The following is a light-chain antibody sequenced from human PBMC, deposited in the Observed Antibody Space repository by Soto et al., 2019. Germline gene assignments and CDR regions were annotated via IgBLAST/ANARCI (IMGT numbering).Light chain of an antibody. CDR1: QSISYY. J-gene: IGKJ1*01. CDR2: AAS. V-gene: IGKV3-20*01. Sequence: IVLTQSPGTLSLSPGERATLSCRASQSISYYLAWYQQRPGQAPRLLIYAASYRATGIPDRFSGSGSGTDFTLTISRLEPEDFAVYYCQQYGSSPRTFGQGTKVDIK. CDR3: QQYGSSPRT.